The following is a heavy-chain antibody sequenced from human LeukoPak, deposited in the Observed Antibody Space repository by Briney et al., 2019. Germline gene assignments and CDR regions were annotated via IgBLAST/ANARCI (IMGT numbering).Heavy chain of an antibody. CDR3: AVNFDY. CDR2: ISPSGSP. Sequence: PSETLSLTCAGYGGSFSGRWWSWIRQPSGKGLEWIGEISPSGSPNYNPSLKNRVSISLDTSKNQISLMLSSVTATDTAVYYCAVNFDYIGQGTLVTVSS. CDR1: GGSFSGRW. V-gene: IGHV4-34*01. J-gene: IGHJ4*02.